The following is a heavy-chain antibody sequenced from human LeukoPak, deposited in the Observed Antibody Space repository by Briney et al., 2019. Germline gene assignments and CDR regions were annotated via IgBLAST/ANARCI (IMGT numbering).Heavy chain of an antibody. CDR3: ATVGGTVDSGYDYYYYYGMDV. V-gene: IGHV1-24*01. CDR2: FDPEDGET. J-gene: IGHJ6*02. CDR1: GYTLTELS. D-gene: IGHD5-12*01. Sequence: ASVKVSCKVSGYTLTELSMHWVRQAPGKGLEWMGGFDPEDGETIYAQKFQGRVTMTEDTSTDTAYMELSSLRSEDTAVYYCATVGGTVDSGYDYYYYYGMDVWGQGTTVTVSS.